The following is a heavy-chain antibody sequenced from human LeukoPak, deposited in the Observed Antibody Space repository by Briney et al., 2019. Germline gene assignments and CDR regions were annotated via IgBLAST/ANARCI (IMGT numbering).Heavy chain of an antibody. V-gene: IGHV4-34*01. Sequence: SETLSLTCAVYGGSFSGYYWSWIRQPPGKGLEWIGEINHSGSTNYNPSLKSRVTISVDTSKNQFSLKLSSVTAADTAVYYCAHIAARPGKDDYRDQGTLVTVSS. CDR1: GGSFSGYY. CDR3: AHIAARPGKDDY. CDR2: INHSGST. D-gene: IGHD6-6*01. J-gene: IGHJ4*02.